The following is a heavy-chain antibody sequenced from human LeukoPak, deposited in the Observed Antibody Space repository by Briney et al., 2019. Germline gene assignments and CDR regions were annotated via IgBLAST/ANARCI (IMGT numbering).Heavy chain of an antibody. CDR2: IRYDGSNK. J-gene: IGHJ4*02. D-gene: IGHD3-9*01. V-gene: IGHV3-30*02. Sequence: GGSLRLSCAASGFTFSSYGMHWVRQAPGKGLEWVAFIRYDGSNKYYADSVKGRFTISRDNSKNTLYLQMNSLRAEDTAVYYCARGNDILTGYYNAVATFDYWGQGTLVTVSS. CDR3: ARGNDILTGYYNAVATFDY. CDR1: GFTFSSYG.